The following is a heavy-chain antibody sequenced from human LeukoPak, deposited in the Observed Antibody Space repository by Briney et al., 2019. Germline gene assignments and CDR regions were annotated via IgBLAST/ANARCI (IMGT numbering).Heavy chain of an antibody. Sequence: ASVKVSCKASGYTFTGYYMHWVRQAPGQGLEWMGWINPNSGGTNYAQKFQGRVTMTRDTSISTAYMELNRLRSDDTAVFYCARGRGSTSSNLDYWGQGTLVTVSS. CDR3: ARGRGSTSSNLDY. J-gene: IGHJ4*02. D-gene: IGHD2-2*01. CDR2: INPNSGGT. CDR1: GYTFTGYY. V-gene: IGHV1-2*02.